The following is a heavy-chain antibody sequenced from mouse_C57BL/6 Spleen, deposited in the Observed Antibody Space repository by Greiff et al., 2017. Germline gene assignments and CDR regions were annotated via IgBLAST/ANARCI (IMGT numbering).Heavy chain of an antibody. V-gene: IGHV5-6*01. Sequence: EVKLMESGGDLVKPGGSLKLSCAASGFTFSSYGMSWVRQTPDKRLEWVATISSGGSYTYYPDSVKGRFTISRDNAKNTLYLQMSSLKSEDTAMYYCARRGTTVLARYAMDYWGQGTSVTVSS. J-gene: IGHJ4*01. CDR2: ISSGGSYT. CDR3: ARRGTTVLARYAMDY. CDR1: GFTFSSYG. D-gene: IGHD1-1*01.